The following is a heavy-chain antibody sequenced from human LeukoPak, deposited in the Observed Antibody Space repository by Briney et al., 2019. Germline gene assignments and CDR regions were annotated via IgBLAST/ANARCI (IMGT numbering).Heavy chain of an antibody. CDR3: ARDWGSIKVITDY. D-gene: IGHD3-16*01. CDR1: GYTFTSYG. J-gene: IGHJ4*02. Sequence: ASVNVSCKATGYTFTSYGISWVRQAPGQGLERMGWISSNSDNTNYAQKLQGRVTMTTDTSTSTAYMELRSLRSGDTAVYYCARDWGSIKVITDYWGQGTLVTVSS. V-gene: IGHV1-18*01. CDR2: ISSNSDNT.